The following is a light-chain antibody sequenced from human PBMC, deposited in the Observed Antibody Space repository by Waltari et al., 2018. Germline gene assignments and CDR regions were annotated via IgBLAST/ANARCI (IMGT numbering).Light chain of an antibody. CDR2: DVR. Sequence: QSALTQPPSASGSPGQSITISCTGTSSDVGAYNFVSWYQQHPGKAPKLIIFDVRKRPSGVPARFSGSKSGTTASLTVSGLQAEDEADYYCNSYAGGDILYVFGTGTRVTVL. J-gene: IGLJ1*01. CDR1: SSDVGAYNF. CDR3: NSYAGGDILYV. V-gene: IGLV2-8*01.